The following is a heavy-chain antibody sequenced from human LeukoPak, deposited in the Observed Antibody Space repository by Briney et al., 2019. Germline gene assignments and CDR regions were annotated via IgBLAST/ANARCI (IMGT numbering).Heavy chain of an antibody. D-gene: IGHD5-24*01. V-gene: IGHV3-23*01. CDR3: AKGEVPTST. CDR2: LGRSGGSR. J-gene: IGHJ4*02. CDR1: GFNFDIFA. Sequence: GGSLRLSCVASGFNFDIFAMNWVRQFPGGGLEWVSSLGRSGGSRNYADSVKGRFTISRDNSKNTLYLQMNSLRDEDSAIYYCAKGEVPTSTWGQGTRVTVSS.